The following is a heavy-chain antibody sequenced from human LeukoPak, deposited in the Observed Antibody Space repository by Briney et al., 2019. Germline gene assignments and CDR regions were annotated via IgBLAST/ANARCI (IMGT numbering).Heavy chain of an antibody. D-gene: IGHD2-2*01. CDR1: GYTFTSYG. CDR2: ISAYNGNT. V-gene: IGHV1-18*04. Sequence: ASVKVSCKASGYTFTSYGISWVRQAPGQGLERMGWISAYNGNTNYAQKLQGRVTMTTDTSTSTAYMELRSLRSDDTAVYYCARDICSSISCYEDYWGQGTLVTVSS. J-gene: IGHJ4*02. CDR3: ARDICSSISCYEDY.